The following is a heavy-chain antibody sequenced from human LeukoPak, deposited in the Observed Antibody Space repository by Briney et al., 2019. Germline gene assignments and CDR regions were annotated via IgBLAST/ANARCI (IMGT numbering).Heavy chain of an antibody. CDR3: ARTGGSGSKFDY. Sequence: SETLSLTCAVYGGCFSGYYWSWIRQPAGKGLEWIGEINHSGSTNYNPSLKSRVTISVDTSKNQFSLKPSSVTAADTAVYYCARTGGSGSKFDYWGQGTLVTVSS. D-gene: IGHD3-10*01. J-gene: IGHJ4*02. V-gene: IGHV4-34*01. CDR1: GGCFSGYY. CDR2: INHSGST.